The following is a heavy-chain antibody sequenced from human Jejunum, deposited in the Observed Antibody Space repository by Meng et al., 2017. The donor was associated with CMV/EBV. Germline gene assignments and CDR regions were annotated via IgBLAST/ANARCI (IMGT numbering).Heavy chain of an antibody. CDR1: GVAFSNYW. D-gene: IGHD6-13*01. J-gene: IGHJ4*02. Sequence: LRLSWAGSGVAFSNYWMSWVRQAPGKGLECVANIKEDGTEKYYVDSVKGRFTISRDNAKNSLYLQMNSLRAEDTAVYYCARQAGTYWGQGTLVTVSS. CDR2: IKEDGTEK. CDR3: ARQAGTY. V-gene: IGHV3-7*01.